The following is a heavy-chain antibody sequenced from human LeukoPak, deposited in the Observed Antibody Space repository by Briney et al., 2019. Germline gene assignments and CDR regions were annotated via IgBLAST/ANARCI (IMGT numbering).Heavy chain of an antibody. D-gene: IGHD6-13*01. CDR2: ISSSSTI. V-gene: IGHV3-11*01. CDR3: ARWYSSSWYPNRYYFDY. Sequence: GGSLRLSCAASGFTFSDYYMSWIRQAPGKGLEWVSYISSSSTIYYADSVKGRFTISRDNAKNSLYLQMNSLRAEDTAVYYCARWYSSSWYPNRYYFDYWGQGTLVTVSS. CDR1: GFTFSDYY. J-gene: IGHJ4*02.